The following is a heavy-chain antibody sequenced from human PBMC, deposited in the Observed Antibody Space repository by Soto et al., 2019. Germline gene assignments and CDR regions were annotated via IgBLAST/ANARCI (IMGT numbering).Heavy chain of an antibody. D-gene: IGHD2-2*01. J-gene: IGHJ3*02. CDR2: ISWNSGSI. CDR1: GFTFDDYA. CDR3: AKVGYCSSTSCQGVAFDI. V-gene: IGHV3-9*01. Sequence: EVQLVESGGGLVQPGRSLRLSCAASGFTFDDYAMHWVRQAPGKGLEWVSGISWNSGSIGYADSVKGRFTISRDNAKNSLYLQMNSLRAEDTALYYCAKVGYCSSTSCQGVAFDIWGQGTMVTVSS.